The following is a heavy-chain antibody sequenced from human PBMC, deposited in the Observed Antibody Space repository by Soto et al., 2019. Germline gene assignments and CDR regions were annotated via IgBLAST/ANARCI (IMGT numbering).Heavy chain of an antibody. CDR2: INSDGRST. Sequence: GGSLRLSCAASGFTFSKDWMHWVRQAPGKGLVWVSRINSDGRSTSYADSVKGRFTISRDNAKNTLYLQMNSLRAEDTAVYYCVRVGYCSSTSCFQFDPWGQGTLVTVSS. D-gene: IGHD2-2*01. CDR3: VRVGYCSSTSCFQFDP. J-gene: IGHJ5*02. V-gene: IGHV3-74*01. CDR1: GFTFSKDW.